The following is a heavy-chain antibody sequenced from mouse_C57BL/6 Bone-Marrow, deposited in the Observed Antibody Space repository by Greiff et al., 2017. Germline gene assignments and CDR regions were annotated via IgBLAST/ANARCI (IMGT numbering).Heavy chain of an antibody. J-gene: IGHJ2*01. D-gene: IGHD3-1*01. Sequence: VQLQQSGAELVRPGASVKLSCTASGFNIKDDYMHWVKQRPEQGLEWIGWIDPENGDTEYASKFQGKATITADTSSNTAYLQLSSLTSEDTAVYYCTTGLREGVGDWGQGTTLTVSS. CDR3: TTGLREGVGD. CDR1: GFNIKDDY. V-gene: IGHV14-4*01. CDR2: IDPENGDT.